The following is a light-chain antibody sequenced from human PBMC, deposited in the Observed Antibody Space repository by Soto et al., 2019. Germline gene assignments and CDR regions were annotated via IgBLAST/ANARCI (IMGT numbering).Light chain of an antibody. J-gene: IGKJ3*01. CDR1: QGITNY. V-gene: IGKV1-16*01. Sequence: DIQMTQSPSSLSASVGDRVTITCRASQGITNYLAWFQQNPGKAPNSLIFGTSNLQSGVPARFSGSGSATDFTLTISSLQPEDFATYYCQQYDTDPFTFGPGTTVDSK. CDR2: GTS. CDR3: QQYDTDPFT.